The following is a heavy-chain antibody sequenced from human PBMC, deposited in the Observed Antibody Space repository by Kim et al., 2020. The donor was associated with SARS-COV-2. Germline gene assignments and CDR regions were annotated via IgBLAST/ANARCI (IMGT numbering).Heavy chain of an antibody. CDR3: ARDRGSGSYYSH. D-gene: IGHD3-10*01. Sequence: YYADSVKGRFTISRDNSKNTLYLQMNSLRAEDTAVYYCARDRGSGSYYSHWGQGTLVTVSS. J-gene: IGHJ4*02. V-gene: IGHV3-30*01.